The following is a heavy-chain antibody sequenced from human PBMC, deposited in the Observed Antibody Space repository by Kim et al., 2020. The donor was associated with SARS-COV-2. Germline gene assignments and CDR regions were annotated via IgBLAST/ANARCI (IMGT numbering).Heavy chain of an antibody. D-gene: IGHD6-13*01. Sequence: SETLSLTCTVSGGSISSGGYYWSWIRQHPGKGLEWIGYIYYSGSTYYNPSLKGRVTISVDTSKNQFSLKLSSVTAADTAVYYCARGISGRGSIAAAGTVDYWGQGTLVTVAS. CDR2: IYYSGST. V-gene: IGHV4-31*03. CDR1: GGSISSGGYY. CDR3: ARGISGRGSIAAAGTVDY. J-gene: IGHJ4*02.